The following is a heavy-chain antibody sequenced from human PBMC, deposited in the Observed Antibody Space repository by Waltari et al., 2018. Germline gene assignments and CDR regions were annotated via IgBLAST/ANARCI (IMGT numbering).Heavy chain of an antibody. V-gene: IGHV5-51*01. J-gene: IGHJ4*02. Sequence: EVQLVQSGAEVKQPGESLKISCKDSGFTFINHWLGCARHLPGTGLERMGIIYPRDFQTLYSPSFQGHVTISAHRAITTAYWHWSSLQASESGLYYCGTREYLGDTIHYWGQGTLVTVSS. CDR2: IYPRDFQT. D-gene: IGHD1-26*01. CDR3: GTREYLGDTIHY. CDR1: GFTFINHW.